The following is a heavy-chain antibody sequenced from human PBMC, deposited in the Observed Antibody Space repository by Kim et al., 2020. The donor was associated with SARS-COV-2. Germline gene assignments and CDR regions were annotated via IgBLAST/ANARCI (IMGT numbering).Heavy chain of an antibody. Sequence: GGSLRLSCAASGFTVSSNYMSWVRQAPGKGLEWVSVIYSGGSTYYADSVMGRVTISRDNSKNTLQFQMNSRRAEDTAAYYCARAVKTMMGLDHYGMDGWG. CDR3: ARAVKTMMGLDHYGMDG. J-gene: IGHJ6*01. CDR2: IYSGGST. D-gene: IGHD3-22*01. V-gene: IGHV3-53*01. CDR1: GFTVSSNY.